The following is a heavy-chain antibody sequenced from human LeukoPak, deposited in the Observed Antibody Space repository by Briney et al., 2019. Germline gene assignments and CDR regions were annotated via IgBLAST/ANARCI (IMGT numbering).Heavy chain of an antibody. CDR1: GYTFTSYY. CDR3: ARDPLYYYDSSSSGHVPQPNWLDP. Sequence: GASVKVSCKASGYTFTSYYIHWVRQAPGQGLEWMGIINPSGGSASYAQQFQGRVTMTRDTSTSTVYMELSSLRSEDTAVYYCARDPLYYYDSSSSGHVPQPNWLDPWGQGTLVTVSS. J-gene: IGHJ5*02. V-gene: IGHV1-46*01. CDR2: INPSGGSA. D-gene: IGHD3-22*01.